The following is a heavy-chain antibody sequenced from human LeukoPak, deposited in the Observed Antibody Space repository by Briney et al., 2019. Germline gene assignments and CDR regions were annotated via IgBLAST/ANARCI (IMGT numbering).Heavy chain of an antibody. CDR3: ARDKNYYGSGSPSLDAFDI. CDR1: GLPFSSYG. D-gene: IGHD3-10*01. Sequence: GRSRRLSCAASGLPFSSYGMHCVRQAPGKGLEWVALIWYDGSNLYYADSVKGRFTISKDSSKNTLYLHMNSLRAEDTAVYYCARDKNYYGSGSPSLDAFDIWGQGTMVTVSS. V-gene: IGHV3-33*01. J-gene: IGHJ3*02. CDR2: IWYDGSNL.